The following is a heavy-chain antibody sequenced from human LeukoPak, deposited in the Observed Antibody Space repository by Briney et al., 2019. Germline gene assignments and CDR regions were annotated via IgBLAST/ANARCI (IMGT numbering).Heavy chain of an antibody. V-gene: IGHV1-69*04. CDR3: ARDRDTAMVTFDY. CDR2: IIPILGIA. J-gene: IGHJ4*02. Sequence: SVKVSCKAPGGTFSSYAISWVRQAPGQGLEWMGRIIPILGIANYAQKFQGRVTITADKSTSTAYMELSSLRSEDTAVYYCARDRDTAMVTFDYWGQGTLVTVSS. D-gene: IGHD5-18*01. CDR1: GGTFSSYA.